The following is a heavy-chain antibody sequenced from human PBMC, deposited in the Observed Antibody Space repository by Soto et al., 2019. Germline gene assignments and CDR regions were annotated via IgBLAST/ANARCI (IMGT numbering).Heavy chain of an antibody. D-gene: IGHD4-17*01. V-gene: IGHV3-48*02. Sequence: EVQLVESGGGLVQPGGSLRLSCAASGFTFSSYSMNWVRQAPGKGLEWVSYISSSSSTIYYADSVKGRFTISRDNAKNSLYLQMNSLRDEDTAVYYCASEYDYGALNYYYYGMEVWGQGTTVTVSS. J-gene: IGHJ6*02. CDR3: ASEYDYGALNYYYYGMEV. CDR2: ISSSSSTI. CDR1: GFTFSSYS.